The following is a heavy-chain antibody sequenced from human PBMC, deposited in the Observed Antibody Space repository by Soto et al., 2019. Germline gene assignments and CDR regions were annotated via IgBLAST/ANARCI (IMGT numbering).Heavy chain of an antibody. J-gene: IGHJ6*02. Sequence: PGESLKISCXASGYIRNTDWISWVRQKPGKGLEWMGRIDPLDSHTKYSPSFEGRVNISADRSIATAYLHWTSLETSDTAIYYCVRDALRGGSYYYGMDVWGQGTTVTVSS. V-gene: IGHV5-10-1*01. CDR3: VRDALRGGSYYYGMDV. CDR2: IDPLDSHT. D-gene: IGHD6-25*01. CDR1: GYIRNTDW.